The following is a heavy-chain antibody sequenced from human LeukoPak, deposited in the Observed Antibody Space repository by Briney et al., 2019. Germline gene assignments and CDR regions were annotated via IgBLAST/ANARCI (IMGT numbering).Heavy chain of an antibody. D-gene: IGHD6-13*01. CDR1: GGTFSSYA. Sequence: SVKVSCKASGGTFSSYAISWVRQAPGQGLEWMGGIIPIFGTANYAQKFQCRVTITADESTSTAYMELSSLRSEDTAVYYCASNPGYSSYDAFDIWGQGTMVTVSS. CDR2: IIPIFGTA. J-gene: IGHJ3*02. V-gene: IGHV1-69*13. CDR3: ASNPGYSSYDAFDI.